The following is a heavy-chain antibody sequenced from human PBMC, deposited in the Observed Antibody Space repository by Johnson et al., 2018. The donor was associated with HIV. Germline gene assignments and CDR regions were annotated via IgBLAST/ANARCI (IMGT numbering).Heavy chain of an antibody. J-gene: IGHJ3*02. CDR3: ARGRTGTKYDAFDI. CDR1: GFTFSYAW. Sequence: VQLVESGGGLVKPGGSLRLSCAASGFTFSYAWLNWVRQAPGKGLEWVANIKHDGSEKHYVDAVKGRFTISRDNANNSLYLQMNSLRAEDTAVYYCARGRTGTKYDAFDIWGQGTMVTVSS. CDR2: IKHDGSEK. D-gene: IGHD1-7*01. V-gene: IGHV3-7*04.